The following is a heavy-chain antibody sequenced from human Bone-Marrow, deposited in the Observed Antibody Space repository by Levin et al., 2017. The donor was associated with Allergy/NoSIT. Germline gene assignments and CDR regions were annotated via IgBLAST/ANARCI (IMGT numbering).Heavy chain of an antibody. CDR1: GVPITSAIW. CDR3: VREADIFLDH. CDR2: ISPSGNT. Sequence: SQTLSLTCAVSGVPITSAIWWSWVRQPPGKGLEWIGQISPSGNTNYNAALERRVTMSVDKSKRQFSLKLSSVTAADTAVYYCVREADIFLDHWGQGAQVTVSS. V-gene: IGHV4-4*02. J-gene: IGHJ4*02.